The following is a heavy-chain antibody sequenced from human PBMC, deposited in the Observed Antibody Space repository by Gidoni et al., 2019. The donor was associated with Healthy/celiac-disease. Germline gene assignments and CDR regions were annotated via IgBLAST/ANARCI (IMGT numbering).Heavy chain of an antibody. CDR2: IYYSGST. CDR1: GGSISSSSYY. V-gene: IGHV4-39*01. J-gene: IGHJ3*02. CDR3: ARQGNYYDSSEGSDAFDI. D-gene: IGHD3-22*01. Sequence: QLQLQESGPGLVKPSETLSLTCTVSGGSISSSSYYWGGIRQPPVKGLEWIGSIYYSGSTYYNPSLKSRVTISVDTSKNQFSLKLSSVTAADTAVYYCARQGNYYDSSEGSDAFDIWGQGTMVTVSS.